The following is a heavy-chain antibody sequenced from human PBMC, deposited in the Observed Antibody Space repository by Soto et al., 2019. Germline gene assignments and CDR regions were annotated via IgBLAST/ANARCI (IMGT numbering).Heavy chain of an antibody. CDR2: IYYSGST. J-gene: IGHJ4*02. CDR3: ARLRQPYDSSGYPYFDY. Sequence: SETLSLTCAVSGGSISSNDFYWSWIRQHPGKGLEWIGYIYYSGSTNYNPSLKSRVTISVDTSKNQFSLKLSSVTAADTAVYYCARLRQPYDSSGYPYFDYWGQGTLVTVSS. D-gene: IGHD3-22*01. CDR1: GGSISSNDFY. V-gene: IGHV4-30-4*08.